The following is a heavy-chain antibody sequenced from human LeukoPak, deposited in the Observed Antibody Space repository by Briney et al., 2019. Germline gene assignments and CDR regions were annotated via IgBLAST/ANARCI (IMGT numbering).Heavy chain of an antibody. V-gene: IGHV4-59*01. CDR2: INYSGST. Sequence: SETLSLTCTVSGGSISSYYWSWIRQPPGKGLEWIGYINYSGSTNYNPSLKSRVTISVDTSKNQFSLKLSSVTAADTAVYYCARVAGYFDLWGRGTLATVSS. J-gene: IGHJ2*01. CDR3: ARVAGYFDL. CDR1: GGSISSYY.